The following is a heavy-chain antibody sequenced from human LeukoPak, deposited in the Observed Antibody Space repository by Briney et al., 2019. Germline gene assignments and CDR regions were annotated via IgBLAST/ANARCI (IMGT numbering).Heavy chain of an antibody. V-gene: IGHV3-53*01. CDR1: GFTVSNNY. J-gene: IGHJ6*02. Sequence: PGGSLRLSCAASGFTVSNNYMSWVRQAAGKGLEWVSLIDTSDNRYYADSVQGRFIISRDNSKNTLSLQMNSLRVEDTAVYYCAKAQRDFVVVVATTRGFYYYGMDVWGQGTTVTVSS. CDR2: IDTSDNR. CDR3: AKAQRDFVVVVATTRGFYYYGMDV. D-gene: IGHD2-15*01.